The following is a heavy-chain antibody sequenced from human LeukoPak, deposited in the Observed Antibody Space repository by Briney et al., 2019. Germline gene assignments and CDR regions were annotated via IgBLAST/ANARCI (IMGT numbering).Heavy chain of an antibody. D-gene: IGHD5-18*01. V-gene: IGHV4-4*02. Sequence: PSETLSLTCAVSGGSISNSNWWNWVCQPPGKGLEWIGEIYHSGSTNYNPSLRSRVTISVDRSVNQFALKLTSVTAADTAVYYCARGQGSYGDYWGQGTLVIVSS. CDR3: ARGQGSYGDY. CDR1: GGSISNSNW. CDR2: IYHSGST. J-gene: IGHJ4*02.